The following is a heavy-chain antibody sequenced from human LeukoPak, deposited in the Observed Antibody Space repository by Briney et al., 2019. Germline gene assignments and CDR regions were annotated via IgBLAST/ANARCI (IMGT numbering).Heavy chain of an antibody. D-gene: IGHD4-17*01. V-gene: IGHV3-21*01. J-gene: IGHJ3*02. Sequence: GGSLRLSCAASGFTFSSYSMNWVRQAPGKGLEWVSSISSSSSYIYYADSVKGRFTISRDNAKNSLYLQMNSLRAEDTAVYYGARARLRCLLRFRFDVFNIGGQGTMVTVSS. CDR3: ARARLRCLLRFRFDVFNI. CDR2: ISSSSSYI. CDR1: GFTFSSYS.